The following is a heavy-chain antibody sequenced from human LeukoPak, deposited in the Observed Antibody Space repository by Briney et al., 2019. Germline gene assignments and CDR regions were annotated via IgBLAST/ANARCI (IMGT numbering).Heavy chain of an antibody. Sequence: SETLSLTCTVSGGSISSYYWSWIRQPPGKGLEWIGYIYYSGSTNYNPSLKSRVTISVDTSKNQFSLKLGSVTAADTAVYYCASSKYPNYGPTFDYWGQGTLVTVSS. CDR1: GGSISSYY. V-gene: IGHV4-59*01. D-gene: IGHD3-10*01. J-gene: IGHJ4*02. CDR2: IYYSGST. CDR3: ASSKYPNYGPTFDY.